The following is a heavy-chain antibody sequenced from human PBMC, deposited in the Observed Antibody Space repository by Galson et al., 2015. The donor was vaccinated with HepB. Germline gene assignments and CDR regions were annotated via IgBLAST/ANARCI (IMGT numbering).Heavy chain of an antibody. CDR3: VKDLTYYYGSGISRAYGLDV. V-gene: IGHV3-43*01. D-gene: IGHD3-10*01. Sequence: SLRLSCAASGFTFDDYTMHWVRQAPGKGLEWVSLISWDGVTTYYADSVKGRFTVSRDNSKHSLFLQMNSLRTHDTALYYCVKDLTYYYGSGISRAYGLDVWGQGTPVTVAS. CDR2: ISWDGVTT. J-gene: IGHJ6*02. CDR1: GFTFDDYT.